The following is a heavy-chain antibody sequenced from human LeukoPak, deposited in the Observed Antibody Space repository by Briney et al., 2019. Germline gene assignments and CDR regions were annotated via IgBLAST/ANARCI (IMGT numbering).Heavy chain of an antibody. J-gene: IGHJ5*02. CDR3: ARDGATMVRGGGGGFDP. V-gene: IGHV3-21*01. CDR2: ISSSSSYI. D-gene: IGHD3-10*01. CDR1: GFTFSSYS. Sequence: GGSLRLSCAASGFTFSSYSMNWVRQAPGKGLEWVSSISSSSSYIYYADSVKGRFTISRDNAKNSLYLQMNSLRAEDTAVYYCARDGATMVRGGGGGFDPWGQGTLVTVSS.